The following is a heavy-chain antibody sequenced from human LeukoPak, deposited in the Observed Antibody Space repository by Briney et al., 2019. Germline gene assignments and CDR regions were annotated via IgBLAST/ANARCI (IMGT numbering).Heavy chain of an antibody. D-gene: IGHD2-15*01. CDR1: GFTFISYS. Sequence: GGSLRLSCAASGFTFISYSMNWVRQAPGKGLEWVSSISSSSSYIYYAYSVKGRFTISRDNSKNTLYLQMNSLRAEDTAVYYCARDPLGYCSGGSCHGLDYWGQGTLVTVSS. J-gene: IGHJ4*01. CDR2: ISSSSSYI. V-gene: IGHV3-21*01. CDR3: ARDPLGYCSGGSCHGLDY.